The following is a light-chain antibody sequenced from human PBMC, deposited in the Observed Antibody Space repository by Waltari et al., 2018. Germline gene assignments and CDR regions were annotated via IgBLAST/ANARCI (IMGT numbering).Light chain of an antibody. CDR2: GAS. CDR1: QTINSN. V-gene: IGKV3-15*01. Sequence: EIVLTQSPATLSVSPGERATLSCRASQTINSNLAWYQQQPGRAPRLLIYGASTRAIGIPARLSGSGSGTEFTLTITSLQSEDFAVYFCQQYHKWPPYTFGQGTKLDI. J-gene: IGKJ2*01. CDR3: QQYHKWPPYT.